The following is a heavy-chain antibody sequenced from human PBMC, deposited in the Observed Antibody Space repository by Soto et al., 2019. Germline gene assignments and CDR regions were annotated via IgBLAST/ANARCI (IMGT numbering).Heavy chain of an antibody. J-gene: IGHJ3*02. CDR1: GGSISSGGYY. CDR2: FYYSGST. CDR3: AREQRADTAYAFDI. V-gene: IGHV4-31*03. Sequence: QVQLQESGPGLVKPSQTLSLTCTVSGGSISSGGYYWSWIRQHPGKGLEWIGYFYYSGSTYYNPSLKSRVTISVDTSKNQFSLKLSSVTAADTAVYYCAREQRADTAYAFDIWGQGTMVTVSS. D-gene: IGHD5-18*01.